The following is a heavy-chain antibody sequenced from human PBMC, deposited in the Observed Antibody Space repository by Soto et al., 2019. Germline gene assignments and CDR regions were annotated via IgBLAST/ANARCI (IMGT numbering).Heavy chain of an antibody. CDR3: ASRNYDDSSGYYYFDS. CDR1: GGSISSGGYY. Sequence: LSLTCTVSGGSISSGGYYWSWIRQQPGKGLEWIGFIFYSGTTYYNPSLRSRVIISADRSENKFSLDLSSVTAADTAVYYCASRNYDDSSGYYYFDSWGQGTLVTVSS. J-gene: IGHJ4*02. CDR2: IFYSGTT. V-gene: IGHV4-31*03. D-gene: IGHD3-22*01.